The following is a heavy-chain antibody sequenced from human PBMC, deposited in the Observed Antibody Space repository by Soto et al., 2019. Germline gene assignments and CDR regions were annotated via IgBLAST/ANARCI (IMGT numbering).Heavy chain of an antibody. D-gene: IGHD3-3*01. V-gene: IGHV4-34*01. CDR3: ARFRYDFWSGYNWLDP. J-gene: IGHJ5*02. CDR1: GGSFSGYY. Sequence: PSETLSLTCAVYGGSFSGYYWSWIRQPPGKGLEWIGEINHSGSTNYNPSLKSRVTISVDTSKNQFSLKLSSVTAADTAVYYCARFRYDFWSGYNWLDPWGQGTLVTVSS. CDR2: INHSGST.